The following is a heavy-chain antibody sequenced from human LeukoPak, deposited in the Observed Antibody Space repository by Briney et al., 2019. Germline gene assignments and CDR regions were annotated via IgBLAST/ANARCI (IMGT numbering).Heavy chain of an antibody. V-gene: IGHV4-39*01. D-gene: IGHD2-21*02. CDR2: IYNSGST. Sequence: SETLSLTCSVSGGSISSSSYYWGWIRQPPGKGLDWIGTIYNSGSTYYTPSLKSRVTMSIDTSKKQFSLKLSSVTAADTAVYYCARHVGVTPRLDYWGQGTLVTVSS. CDR1: GGSISSSSYY. J-gene: IGHJ4*02. CDR3: ARHVGVTPRLDY.